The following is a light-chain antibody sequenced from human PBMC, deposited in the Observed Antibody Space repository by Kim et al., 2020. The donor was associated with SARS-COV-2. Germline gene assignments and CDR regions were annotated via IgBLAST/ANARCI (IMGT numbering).Light chain of an antibody. CDR3: QQYTTWPPYT. CDR1: QSINTN. Sequence: EIAMTQSPATLSVSPGETVTLSCRASQSINTNLAWYQQKFGQAPRLLIYGASTRATGIPARYSGSGSGTEFTLTINGLQSEDFAVYYCQQYTTWPPYTFVQGTKLEI. V-gene: IGKV3-15*01. CDR2: GAS. J-gene: IGKJ2*01.